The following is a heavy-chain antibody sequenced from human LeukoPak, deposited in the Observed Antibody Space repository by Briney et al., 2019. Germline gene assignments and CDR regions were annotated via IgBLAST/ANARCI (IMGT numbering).Heavy chain of an antibody. CDR3: AANPEYYDSSGYYRDY. CDR1: GYTFTSYD. Sequence: ASVKVSCKASGYTFTSYDINWVRQATGQGLEWMGWMNPNSGNTGYAQKLQGRVTMTRNTSISTAYMELSSLRSEDTAVYYCAANPEYYDSSGYYRDYWGQGTLVTVSS. CDR2: MNPNSGNT. V-gene: IGHV1-8*01. D-gene: IGHD3-22*01. J-gene: IGHJ4*02.